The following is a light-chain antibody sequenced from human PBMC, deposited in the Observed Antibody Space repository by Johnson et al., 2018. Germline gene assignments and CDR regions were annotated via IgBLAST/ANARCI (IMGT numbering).Light chain of an antibody. CDR2: ENN. CDR3: GKWDRSLSAGNV. Sequence: QSVLTQPPSVSAAPGQKVTISCSGSSSNIGNNYVSWYQQLPGTAPKLLIYENNKRPSGIPYRFSGSKSGTSATLGITGLQTGDEADFYCGKWDRSLSAGNVFGTGTEVPVL. V-gene: IGLV1-51*02. J-gene: IGLJ1*01. CDR1: SSNIGNNY.